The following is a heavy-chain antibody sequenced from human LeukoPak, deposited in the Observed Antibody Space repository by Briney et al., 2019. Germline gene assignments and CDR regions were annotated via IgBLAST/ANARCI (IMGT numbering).Heavy chain of an antibody. CDR2: TNPNSGNT. CDR3: ARGASAAAGPHYYYYYMDV. V-gene: IGHV1-8*01. CDR1: GYTFTSYD. Sequence: ASVKVSCKASGYTFTSYDINWVRQATGQGLEWMGWTNPNSGNTGYAQKFQGRVTMTRNTSISTAYMELSSLRSEDTAVYYCARGASAAAGPHYYYYYMDVWGKGTTVTVSS. J-gene: IGHJ6*03. D-gene: IGHD6-13*01.